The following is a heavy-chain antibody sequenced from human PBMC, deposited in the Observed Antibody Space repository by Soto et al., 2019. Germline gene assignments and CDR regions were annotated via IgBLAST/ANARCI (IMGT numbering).Heavy chain of an antibody. V-gene: IGHV1-8*01. CDR1: GYTFTSYD. Sequence: QVQLVQSGAEVKKPGASVKVSCKAFGYTFTSYDINWVRQATGQGLEWMGWMNPNSGNTGYAQKFQGRVTMNRNNSTSTAYMELCSLRSEDPAVYYFARNHDSDLWGRGTQVTVSS. J-gene: IGHJ2*01. CDR2: MNPNSGNT. D-gene: IGHD3-3*01. CDR3: ARNHDSDL.